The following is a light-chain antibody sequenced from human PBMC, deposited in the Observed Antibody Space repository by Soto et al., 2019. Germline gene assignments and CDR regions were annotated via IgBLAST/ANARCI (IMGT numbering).Light chain of an antibody. Sequence: IEVTQSPSSLSASVGDRVAITWVASQSITYLNWYQQKPGKAPKLLIYAASSLQSGVPSRFSGSGSGTDFTLTISSLQPEDFATYYCQQSYSTPPGTFGQGTMVDIK. CDR2: AAS. J-gene: IGKJ1*01. CDR3: QQSYSTPPGT. CDR1: QSITY. V-gene: IGKV1-39*01.